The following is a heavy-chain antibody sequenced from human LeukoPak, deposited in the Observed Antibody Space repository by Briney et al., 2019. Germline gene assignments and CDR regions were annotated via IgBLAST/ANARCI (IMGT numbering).Heavy chain of an antibody. J-gene: IGHJ4*02. D-gene: IGHD3-16*02. CDR1: GFTFSSFG. CDR2: ISYDGSNP. CDR3: AKDHYDYIGGTYRDFDY. Sequence: GGSLRLSCAASGFTFSSFGTHWVRQAPGKGLEWVAVISYDGSNPYYADSVKGRFTISRDNSKNTLYLQMNSLRAEDTAVYYCAKDHYDYIGGTYRDFDYWGQGTLVTVSS. V-gene: IGHV3-30*18.